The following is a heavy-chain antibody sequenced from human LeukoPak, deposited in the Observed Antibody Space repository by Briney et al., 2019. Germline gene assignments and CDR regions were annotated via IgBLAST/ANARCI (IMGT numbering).Heavy chain of an antibody. CDR2: INPNSGAT. CDR1: GYTFTGYY. J-gene: IGHJ4*02. D-gene: IGHD5-12*01. Sequence: ASVKVSCKASGYTFTGYYMHWVRQAPGQGLEWMGWINPNSGATNYAQRFQGRVTMTRDTSISTAYMELSRLRSDDTAVYYCARDRSSGYDSGCGYWYRGTLVTVPS. V-gene: IGHV1-2*02. CDR3: ARDRSSGYDSGCGY.